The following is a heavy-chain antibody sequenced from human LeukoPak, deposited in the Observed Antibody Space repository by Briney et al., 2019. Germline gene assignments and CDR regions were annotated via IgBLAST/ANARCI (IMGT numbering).Heavy chain of an antibody. D-gene: IGHD3-3*01. J-gene: IGHJ3*02. CDR2: IYYSGST. CDR1: GGSISSGGYY. Sequence: SETLSLTCTVSGGSISSGGYYWSWLRQHPGQGLEWIGYIYYSGSTYYNPSLKSRVTISVDTSKNQFSLKLSSVTAADTAVYYCARTRYYDFWSGYPDAFDIWGQGTMVTVSS. V-gene: IGHV4-31*03. CDR3: ARTRYYDFWSGYPDAFDI.